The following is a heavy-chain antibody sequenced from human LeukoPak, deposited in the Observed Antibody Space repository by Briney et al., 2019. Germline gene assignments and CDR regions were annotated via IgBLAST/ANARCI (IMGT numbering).Heavy chain of an antibody. D-gene: IGHD3-9*01. CDR1: GESFSGYY. Sequence: SETLSLTCAVYGESFSGYYWSWIRQPPGKGLEWIGEINHSGSTNYNPSLKSRVTISVDTSKNQFSLNLRSATAADTAVYYCARGDILTGYSYWGQGTLVTVSS. CDR2: INHSGST. J-gene: IGHJ4*02. V-gene: IGHV4-34*01. CDR3: ARGDILTGYSY.